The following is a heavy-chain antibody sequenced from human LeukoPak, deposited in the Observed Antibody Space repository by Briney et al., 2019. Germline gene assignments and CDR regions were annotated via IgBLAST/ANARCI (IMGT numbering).Heavy chain of an antibody. Sequence: GGSLRLSCAASGFNFNFYSMNWVRQAPGKGLEWVSYISSTSSPIYYTDSVKGRFTISRDNARNSMHLQMNSLRDEDTAVYYCARDGSNSGLDFDYWGQGILVTVSS. CDR1: GFNFNFYS. CDR3: ARDGSNSGLDFDY. V-gene: IGHV3-48*02. CDR2: ISSTSSPI. J-gene: IGHJ4*02. D-gene: IGHD2/OR15-2a*01.